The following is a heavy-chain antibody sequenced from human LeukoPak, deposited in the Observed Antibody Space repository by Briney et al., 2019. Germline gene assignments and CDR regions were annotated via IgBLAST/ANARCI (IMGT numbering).Heavy chain of an antibody. V-gene: IGHV4-39*01. Sequence: PSETLSLTCTVSGGSISSSSYYWGWIRQPPGKGLEWIGSIYYSGSTYYNPSLKSRVTISVDTSKNQFSLKLSSVTAADTAVYYCATGITMVRGVINFPPDYWGQGTLVTVSS. J-gene: IGHJ4*02. D-gene: IGHD3-10*01. CDR3: ATGITMVRGVINFPPDY. CDR1: GGSISSSSYY. CDR2: IYYSGST.